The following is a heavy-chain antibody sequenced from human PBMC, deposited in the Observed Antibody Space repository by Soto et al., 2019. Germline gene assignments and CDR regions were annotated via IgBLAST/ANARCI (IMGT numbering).Heavy chain of an antibody. J-gene: IGHJ5*01. CDR2: IILPFGTP. D-gene: IGHD2-15*01. CDR1: GGSFSNNA. V-gene: IGHV1-69*12. Sequence: QVRLVQSEAEVKKPGSSVKVSCKASGGSFSNNAISWVRQAPGQGLEWMGVIILPFGTPNYAQTFQGRVTIPADEPITTADRGRSGLRSEARAVYYGARAPYSEVSFDSGGGEPLFTVSS. CDR3: ARAPYSEVSFDS.